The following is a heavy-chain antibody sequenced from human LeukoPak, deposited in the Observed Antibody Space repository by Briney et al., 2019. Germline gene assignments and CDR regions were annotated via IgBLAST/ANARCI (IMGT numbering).Heavy chain of an antibody. CDR2: IYPSGRS. CDR1: GGSISTDY. CDR3: ASFYYGSGLGEDY. D-gene: IGHD3-10*01. V-gene: IGHV4-4*09. Sequence: SETLSLTCTVSGGSISTDYWNWIRQPPGKGLEWIGYIYPSGRSNYSPSLKSRVTISADTSKRQFSLKVTSVTAADTAVYYCASFYYGSGLGEDYWGQGILVTVSS. J-gene: IGHJ4*02.